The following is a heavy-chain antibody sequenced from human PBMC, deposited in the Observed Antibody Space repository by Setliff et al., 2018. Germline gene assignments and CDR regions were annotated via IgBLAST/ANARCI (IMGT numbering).Heavy chain of an antibody. J-gene: IGHJ6*02. Sequence: KPSETLSLTCAVYGDSFSDYYWSWLRQPPGKGLEWIGDIYKGGSTYYNPSLRSRVSMSLDTSKRQVSLNLNSVTAADTGVYYCATRTFAVIPHSGLGLDYFYGMDVWGRGTTVTVSS. CDR3: ATRTFAVIPHSGLGLDYFYGMDV. CDR1: GDSFSDYY. D-gene: IGHD2-21*01. V-gene: IGHV4-34*01. CDR2: IYKGGST.